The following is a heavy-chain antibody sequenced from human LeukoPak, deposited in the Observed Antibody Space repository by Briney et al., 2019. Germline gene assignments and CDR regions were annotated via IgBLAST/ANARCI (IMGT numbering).Heavy chain of an antibody. Sequence: GRSLRLSCAASGFTFSSYAMHWVRQAPGKGLEWVAVISYDGGNKYYADSVKGRFTISRDNSKNTLYLQMNSLRAEDTAVYYCARDGGIAAAGTLDYFDYWGQGTLVTVSS. CDR3: ARDGGIAAAGTLDYFDY. J-gene: IGHJ4*02. D-gene: IGHD6-13*01. CDR2: ISYDGGNK. V-gene: IGHV3-30-3*01. CDR1: GFTFSSYA.